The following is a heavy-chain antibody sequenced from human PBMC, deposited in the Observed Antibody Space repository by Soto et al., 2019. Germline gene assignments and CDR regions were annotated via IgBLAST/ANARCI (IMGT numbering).Heavy chain of an antibody. CDR3: AYCSGGSCYSRLDY. CDR2: INHSGST. V-gene: IGHV4-34*01. Sequence: SETLSLTCAVYGGSFSGYYWSWIRQPPGKGLEWIGEINHSGSTNYSPSLKSRVTISVDTSKNQFSLKLSSVTAADTAVYYCAYCSGGSCYSRLDYWGQGTLVTVSS. D-gene: IGHD2-15*01. J-gene: IGHJ4*02. CDR1: GGSFSGYY.